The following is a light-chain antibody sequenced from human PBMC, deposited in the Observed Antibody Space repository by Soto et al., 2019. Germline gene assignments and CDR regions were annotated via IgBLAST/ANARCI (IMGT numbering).Light chain of an antibody. Sequence: DIQMTQSPSSVSASVGDRVTITCRASQGSSSWLAWYQQKPGKATKLLIYAASSLQSGVPSRFSGSGSGTDFTLTISSLQPEDFATYYCQQANSFPHTFGQGTKLEIK. CDR2: AAS. V-gene: IGKV1D-12*01. CDR1: QGSSSW. J-gene: IGKJ2*01. CDR3: QQANSFPHT.